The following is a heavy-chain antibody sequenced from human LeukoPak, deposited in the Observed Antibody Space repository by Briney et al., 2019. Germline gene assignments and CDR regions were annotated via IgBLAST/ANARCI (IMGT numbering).Heavy chain of an antibody. V-gene: IGHV3-11*01. CDR3: SRGGAQGMDV. Sequence: GGSLRLSCAASGFTFSDYYMTWIRQAPGKGLEWVSYISGVASDIYYGDSVKGRFTISRDNAKNSVYLQMNSLRPDDTAVYYSSRGGAQGMDVWGHGTTVTVSS. CDR1: GFTFSDYY. D-gene: IGHD1-26*01. J-gene: IGHJ6*02. CDR2: ISGVASDI.